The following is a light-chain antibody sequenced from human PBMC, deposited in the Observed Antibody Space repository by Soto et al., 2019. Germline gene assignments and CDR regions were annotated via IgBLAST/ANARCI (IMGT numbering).Light chain of an antibody. CDR1: QIVSTTY. Sequence: EIVLTQSPGTLSLSPGERATLSCRASQIVSTTYLAWYQQKPGQAPRLLIYGSSSRAPGIPDRFSGSGSGTDFTLTISGLEPEDFAVYYCQQYGTSPMYTFGQGTKLEI. CDR2: GSS. J-gene: IGKJ2*01. CDR3: QQYGTSPMYT. V-gene: IGKV3-20*01.